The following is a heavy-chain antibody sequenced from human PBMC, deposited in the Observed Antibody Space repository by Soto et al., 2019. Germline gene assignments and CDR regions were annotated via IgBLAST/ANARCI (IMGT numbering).Heavy chain of an antibody. V-gene: IGHV3-30*03. J-gene: IGHJ4*02. CDR2: ISNDGCDT. Sequence: QVQLVESGGGVVQPGRSLRLSCAASGFTFSTYGMHWVRQAPGKGLEWVAVISNDGCDTYYADSLKGRFTISRDNSKNTLYVQMNSLSAEDTAVYYCARDGLMGVTNLAADWGQGTLVTVSS. CDR3: ARDGLMGVTNLAAD. D-gene: IGHD2-21*02. CDR1: GFTFSTYG.